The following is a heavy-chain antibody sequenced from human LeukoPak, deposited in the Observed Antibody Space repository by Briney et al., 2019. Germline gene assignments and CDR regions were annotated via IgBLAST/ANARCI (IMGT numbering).Heavy chain of an antibody. V-gene: IGHV1-69*13. CDR3: ARDVKGYNHFGHYYYGMDV. Sequence: SVRVSCKESGGTFSSYAISWVRQAPGQGLEWMGGIIPIFGTANYAQKFQGRVTITADESTSTAYMELSSLRSEDTAVYYCARDVKGYNHFGHYYYGMDVWGQGTTVTVSS. J-gene: IGHJ6*02. D-gene: IGHD5-24*01. CDR2: IIPIFGTA. CDR1: GGTFSSYA.